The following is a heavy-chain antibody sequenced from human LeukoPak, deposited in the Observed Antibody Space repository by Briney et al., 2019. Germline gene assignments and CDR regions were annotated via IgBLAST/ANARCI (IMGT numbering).Heavy chain of an antibody. J-gene: IGHJ5*02. CDR2: IYYSGST. D-gene: IGHD3-16*01. CDR1: GGSISSYY. CDR3: ARYMITFGGVPNWFDP. Sequence: PSETLSLTCTVSGGSISSYYWSWLRQPPGKGLEWIGYIYYSGSTNYNPSLKSRVTISVDTSKNQFSLKLSSVTAADTAVYYCARYMITFGGVPNWFDPWGQGTLVTVSS. V-gene: IGHV4-59*01.